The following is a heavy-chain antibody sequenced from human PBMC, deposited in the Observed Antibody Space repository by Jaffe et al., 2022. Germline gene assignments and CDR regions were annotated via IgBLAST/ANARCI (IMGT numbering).Heavy chain of an antibody. J-gene: IGHJ4*02. CDR3: VRESSVAAPYYFDY. CDR2: IQQDGSRK. Sequence: EVQLLESGGALVQPGGSLRLSCLASGFTSSLYFMSWVRQAPGKGLEWVANIQQDGSRKWYVDSVKGRFTISRDNAKNSLYLQMDSLRPEDTAIYYCVRESSVAAPYYFDYWGLGTLVTVSS. CDR1: GFTSSLYF. D-gene: IGHD6-6*01. V-gene: IGHV3-7*01.